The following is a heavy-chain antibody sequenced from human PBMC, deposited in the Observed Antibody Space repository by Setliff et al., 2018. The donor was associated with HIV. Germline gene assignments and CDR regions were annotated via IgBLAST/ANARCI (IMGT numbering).Heavy chain of an antibody. J-gene: IGHJ4*02. CDR2: IYIYNSGST. Sequence: SETLSLTCSVSGGSFSGYYWSWIRLPPGKGLEWIGYIYIYNSGSTNYNPSLTSRVTISVDTSRNQFSLKLTSVTAADTASYYCARGVNFDYWGQGTQVTVSS. V-gene: IGHV4-59*01. CDR3: ARGVNFDY. D-gene: IGHD3-3*01. CDR1: GGSFSGYY.